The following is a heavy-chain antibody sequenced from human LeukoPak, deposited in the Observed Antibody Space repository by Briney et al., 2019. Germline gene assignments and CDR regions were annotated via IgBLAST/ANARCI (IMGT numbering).Heavy chain of an antibody. CDR1: GFTFSSYS. D-gene: IGHD3-22*01. CDR2: ISSSSSTI. Sequence: GGSLRLSCAASGFTFSSYSMNWVRQAPGKGLEWVSYISSSSSTIYYADSVKGRFTISRDNAKNSLYLQMNSLRAEDTAVYYCARDSLDSSGYASAEYFQHWGQGTLVTVSS. J-gene: IGHJ1*01. V-gene: IGHV3-48*04. CDR3: ARDSLDSSGYASAEYFQH.